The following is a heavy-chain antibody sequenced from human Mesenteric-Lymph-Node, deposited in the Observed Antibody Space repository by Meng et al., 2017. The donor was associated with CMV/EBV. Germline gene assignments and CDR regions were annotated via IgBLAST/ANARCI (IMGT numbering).Heavy chain of an antibody. CDR1: SYA. D-gene: IGHD3-3*01. V-gene: IGHV1-3*01. CDR3: ARDHLDYDFWSGYYTTKFDP. Sequence: SYAMHWVRQAPGQRLAWMGWINAGNGHTKYSQKFQGRVTITRDTSASTAYMELSSLRSEDTAVYYCARDHLDYDFWSGYYTTKFDPWGQGTLVTVSS. CDR2: INAGNGHT. J-gene: IGHJ5*02.